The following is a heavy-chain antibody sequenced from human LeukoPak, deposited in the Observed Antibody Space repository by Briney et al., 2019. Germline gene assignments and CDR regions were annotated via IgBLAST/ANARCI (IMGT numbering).Heavy chain of an antibody. D-gene: IGHD2-2*01. CDR3: ARATQYQLINWFDP. CDR2: IYYSGST. Sequence: PSETLSLTCTVSGGSISSYYWSWIRQPPGKGLEWIGCIYYSGSTNYNPSLKSRVTISVDPSKNQFSLKLSSVTAADTAVYYCARATQYQLINWFDPWGQGTLVTVSS. J-gene: IGHJ5*02. V-gene: IGHV4-59*01. CDR1: GGSISSYY.